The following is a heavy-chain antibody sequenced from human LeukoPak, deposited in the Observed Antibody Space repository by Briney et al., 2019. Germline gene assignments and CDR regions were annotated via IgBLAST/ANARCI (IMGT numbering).Heavy chain of an antibody. CDR1: GYTLTELS. CDR2: FDPEDGET. D-gene: IGHD3-10*01. J-gene: IGHJ3*02. CDR3: ATGYYYGSGIDAFDI. V-gene: IGHV1-24*01. Sequence: ASVKVSCKVSGYTLTELSMHWVREAPGKGLEWMVGFDPEDGETIYAQKFQGRVTMTEDTSTDTAYMELSSLRSEDTAVYYCATGYYYGSGIDAFDIWGQGTMVTVSS.